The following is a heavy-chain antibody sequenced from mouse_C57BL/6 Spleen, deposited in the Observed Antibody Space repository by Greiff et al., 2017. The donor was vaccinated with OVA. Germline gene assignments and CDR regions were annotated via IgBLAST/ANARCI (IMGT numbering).Heavy chain of an antibody. D-gene: IGHD1-1*01. Sequence: VQLKESGGGLVKPGGSLKLSCAASGFTFSSYAMSWVRQTPEKRLEWVATISDGGSYTYYPDNVKGRFTISRDNAKNNLYLQMSHLKSEDTAMYYCARDRVTTVVAPFDYWGQGTTLTVSS. CDR2: ISDGGSYT. J-gene: IGHJ2*01. CDR1: GFTFSSYA. V-gene: IGHV5-4*01. CDR3: ARDRVTTVVAPFDY.